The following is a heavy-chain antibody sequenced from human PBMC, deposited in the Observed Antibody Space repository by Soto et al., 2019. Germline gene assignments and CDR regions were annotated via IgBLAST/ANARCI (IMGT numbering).Heavy chain of an antibody. J-gene: IGHJ5*02. Sequence: SETLSLTCIVSGGSISNYYWSWIRQPPGKGLEWIGYIYYSGSTNYNPSLTSRVTISVDTSKNQFSLKLSSVTAADTAVYYCARVGGINWFDPWGQGTLVTVSS. CDR2: IYYSGST. D-gene: IGHD3-16*01. CDR1: GGSISNYY. V-gene: IGHV4-59*08. CDR3: ARVGGINWFDP.